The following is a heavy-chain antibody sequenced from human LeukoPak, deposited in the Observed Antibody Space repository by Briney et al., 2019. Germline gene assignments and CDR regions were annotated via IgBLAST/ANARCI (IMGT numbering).Heavy chain of an antibody. V-gene: IGHV4-39*07. J-gene: IGHJ6*03. CDR2: IYYSGST. D-gene: IGHD2-2*01. CDR1: GGSISSSSSY. Sequence: SETLSLTCTVSGGSISSSSSYWGWIRQPPGKGLEWFGSIYYSGSTFYNPSLKGRVTISLDTSKNQFSLKLSSVTAADTAVYYCARARYCSSTSCPDYYYYMDVWGKGTTVTVSS. CDR3: ARARYCSSTSCPDYYYYMDV.